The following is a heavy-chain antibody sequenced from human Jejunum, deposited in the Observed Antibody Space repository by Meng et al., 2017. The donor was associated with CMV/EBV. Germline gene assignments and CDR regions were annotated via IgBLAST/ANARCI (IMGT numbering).Heavy chain of an antibody. CDR3: ARDSRHCTSASCYSWYFDL. D-gene: IGHD2-2*02. V-gene: IGHV1-2*06. CDR2: INPNSGAT. J-gene: IGHJ2*01. CDR1: GYTFTGYD. Sequence: QGRLVQSGAEVKKRGASVKFSCKASGYTFTGYDMHWGRQAPGQGREWMGRINPNSGATEYAQNFQGRVTMTRDTSISTAYMELSRLRSDDTAVYYCARDSRHCTSASCYSWYFDLWGRGTLVTVSS.